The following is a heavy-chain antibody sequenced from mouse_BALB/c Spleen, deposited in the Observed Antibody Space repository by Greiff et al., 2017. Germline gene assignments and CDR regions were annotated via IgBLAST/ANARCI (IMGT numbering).Heavy chain of an antibody. CDR2: INPNNGGT. D-gene: IGHD1-1*01. V-gene: IGHV1-18*01. CDR3: ARGYYYGSSYHYYYARDY. CDR1: GYTFTEYT. J-gene: IGHJ4*01. Sequence: VQLQQSGPELVKPGASVKISCKTSGYTFTEYTMHWVKQSHGKSLEWIGGINPNNGGTSYNQKFKGKATLTVGKSSSTAYMELRSLTSEDSAVYYCARGYYYGSSYHYYYARDYGGQGTSVTVSS.